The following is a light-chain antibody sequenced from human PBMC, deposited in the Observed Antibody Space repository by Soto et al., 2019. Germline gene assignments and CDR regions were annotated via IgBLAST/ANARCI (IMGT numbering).Light chain of an antibody. V-gene: IGKV1-5*03. CDR2: KAS. CDR1: HSISSW. J-gene: IGKJ1*01. CDR3: QQYNSLRT. Sequence: DIQMTQSPSTLSASVGDRVTITCRASHSISSWLAWYQQKPGKAPKLLIYKASSLESGVPSRFSGRGSGTEFTITISSLQPDDFATYDCQQYNSLRTFGQGTKVEIK.